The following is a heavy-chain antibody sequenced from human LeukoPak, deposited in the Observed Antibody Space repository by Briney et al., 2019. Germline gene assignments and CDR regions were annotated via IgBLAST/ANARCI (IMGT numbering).Heavy chain of an antibody. CDR1: VYIFTNYD. Sequence: GASVRVSSKPSVYIFTNYDISCVRHALGPGLEWRGWISTYNCNIDYAQSLHGRVTKTTDTSTSTAYMELRSLRSDDTAVYYCARAGAYNYMDVWGKGTTVTVSS. CDR2: ISTYNCNI. J-gene: IGHJ6*03. V-gene: IGHV1-18*04. D-gene: IGHD2-21*01. CDR3: ARAGAYNYMDV.